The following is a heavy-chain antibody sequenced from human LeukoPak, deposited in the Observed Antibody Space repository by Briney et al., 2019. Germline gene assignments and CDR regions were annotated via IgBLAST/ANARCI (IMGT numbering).Heavy chain of an antibody. V-gene: IGHV3-21*04. J-gene: IGHJ4*02. CDR3: AKDVWYSSGSGFDY. CDR1: GFDFSIYS. CDR2: ISGSSTYK. D-gene: IGHD6-19*01. Sequence: GGPLRLSCEVSGFDFSIYSMNWVRQAPGKGLEWVSSISGSSTYKFYADSVKGRFTISRDNAKNSLYLQMNSLRAEDTALYYCAKDVWYSSGSGFDYWGQGTLVTVSS.